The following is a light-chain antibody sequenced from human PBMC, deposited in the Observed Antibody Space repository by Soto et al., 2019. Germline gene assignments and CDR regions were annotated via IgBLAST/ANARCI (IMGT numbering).Light chain of an antibody. V-gene: IGLV3-1*01. J-gene: IGLJ2*01. Sequence: SYELTQPPSVSVSPGQTASIPCSGDKLGDKYACWYQQKPGQSPVLVIYQDSKRPSGIPERFSGSNSGNTATLTISGTQAMDEADYYCQAWDSGVVFGGGTKLTVL. CDR2: QDS. CDR3: QAWDSGVV. CDR1: KLGDKY.